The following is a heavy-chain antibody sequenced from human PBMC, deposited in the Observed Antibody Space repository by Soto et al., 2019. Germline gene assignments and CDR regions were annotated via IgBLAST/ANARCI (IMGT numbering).Heavy chain of an antibody. Sequence: KTXERLSSTCSVSGDSITTNGYYWGWIRQPPGKGLQWIGNVYWTGSTFSHPFLTSRVFISVDTSKNEFSLRLTSVTAADTAVYYCARSHYTYGLLIDYWGPGTLVTVYS. V-gene: IGHV4-39*01. CDR3: ARSHYTYGLLIDY. J-gene: IGHJ4*02. CDR1: GDSITTNGYY. D-gene: IGHD2-8*01. CDR2: VYWTGST.